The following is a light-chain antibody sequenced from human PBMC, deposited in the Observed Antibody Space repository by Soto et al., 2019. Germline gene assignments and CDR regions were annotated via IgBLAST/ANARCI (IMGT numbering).Light chain of an antibody. CDR1: QVIANF. J-gene: IGKJ1*01. V-gene: IGKV1-27*01. CDR2: ASS. Sequence: DFQMTQSPSSLSASLGDRVSITCRASQVIANFLAWYQQKPGKVPTLLIYASSTLQYGVPSRFSATASGTDFTLTISSLQPEDVATYYCQKYNSPPRTFGQGTKVEI. CDR3: QKYNSPPRT.